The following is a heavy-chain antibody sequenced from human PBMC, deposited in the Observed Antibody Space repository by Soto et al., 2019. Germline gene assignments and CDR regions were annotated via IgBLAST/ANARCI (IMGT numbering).Heavy chain of an antibody. J-gene: IGHJ5*02. V-gene: IGHV1-69*01. CDR3: ARVATHGSSWYFWFDP. Sequence: QVQLVQSGAEVRMPGSSVKVSCKASGGTFSTYPINWVRQAPGQGLEWMGGIIPLFGTTNYAQKFKGRVTITADESTSTAYMELSSLRAEDAAVYYCARVATHGSSWYFWFDPWGQGTLVTVSS. CDR2: IIPLFGTT. CDR1: GGTFSTYP. D-gene: IGHD6-13*01.